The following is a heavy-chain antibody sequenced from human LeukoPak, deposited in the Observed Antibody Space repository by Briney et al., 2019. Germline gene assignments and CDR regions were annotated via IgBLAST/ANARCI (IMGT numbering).Heavy chain of an antibody. CDR2: IKSKTDGGTT. CDR3: TTRLSGSEDWFDP. V-gene: IGHV3-15*07. CDR1: GFTFSNAW. J-gene: IGHJ5*02. Sequence: PGGSLRLSCAASGFTFSNAWMNWVRQAPGKGLEWVGRIKSKTDGGTTDYAAPVKGRFTISRDDSKNTLYLQMNSLKTEDTAVYYCTTRLSGSEDWFDPWGQGTLVTVSS. D-gene: IGHD3-16*02.